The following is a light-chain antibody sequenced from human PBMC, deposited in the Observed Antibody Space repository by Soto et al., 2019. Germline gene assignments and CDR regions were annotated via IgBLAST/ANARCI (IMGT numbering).Light chain of an antibody. V-gene: IGKV1-5*01. Sequence: DIQMTQSPSTLSASVGDRVTITCRASQSISSWLAWYQQKPGKDPQLLIYHASSLESGVPSRYSGSETETEFTHTISSLQRDDFATQCRQQYNSWTCCQGPKVEIK. CDR2: HAS. CDR1: QSISSW. J-gene: IGKJ1*01. CDR3: QQYNSWT.